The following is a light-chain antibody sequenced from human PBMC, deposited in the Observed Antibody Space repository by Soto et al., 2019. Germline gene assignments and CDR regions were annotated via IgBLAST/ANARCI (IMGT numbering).Light chain of an antibody. CDR3: GTWDNSLSVGA. V-gene: IGLV1-51*01. CDR2: DNN. Sequence: QSVLTQPPSVSAAPGQKVTISCSGSSSNIGNNYVSWYQQLPGTAPRLLIYDNNKRPSGIPDRFSGSKSGTSANLDISGLQTGDEADYYCGTWDNSLSVGAFGGGTKLTVL. CDR1: SSNIGNNY. J-gene: IGLJ2*01.